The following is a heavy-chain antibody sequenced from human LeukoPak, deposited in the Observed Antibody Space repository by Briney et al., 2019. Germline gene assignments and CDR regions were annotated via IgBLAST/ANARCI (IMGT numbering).Heavy chain of an antibody. CDR2: IKQDGSEK. CDR1: GFTFSSYA. D-gene: IGHD3-10*01. V-gene: IGHV3-7*01. CDR3: ARVSWDYSFDY. Sequence: GGSLRLSCAASGFTFSSYAMSWVRQAPGKGLEWVANIKQDGSEKYYVDSVKGRFTISRDNAKNSLYLQMNSLRAEDTAVYYCARVSWDYSFDYWGQGTLVTVSS. J-gene: IGHJ4*02.